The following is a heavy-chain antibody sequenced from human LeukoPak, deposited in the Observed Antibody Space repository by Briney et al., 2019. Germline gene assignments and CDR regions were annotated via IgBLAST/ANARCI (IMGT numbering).Heavy chain of an antibody. J-gene: IGHJ4*02. CDR1: GGTFSSYA. CDR3: ARGNPPYAPPVY. V-gene: IGHV1-69*13. CDR2: IIPIFGTA. D-gene: IGHD2-2*01. Sequence: ASVTVSCKASGGTFSSYAISWVRQAPGQGLEWMGGIIPIFGTANYAQKFQGRVTITADESTSSAYMELSSLRSEDTAVYYCARGNPPYAPPVYWGQGTLVTVSS.